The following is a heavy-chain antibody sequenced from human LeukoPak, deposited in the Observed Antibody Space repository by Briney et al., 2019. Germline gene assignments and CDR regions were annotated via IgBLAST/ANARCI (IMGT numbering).Heavy chain of an antibody. J-gene: IGHJ4*02. Sequence: PGGSLRLSCDASGFTFSDYYMTWIRQAPGRGLEWVSHISSSGSYRNYADSVKDRFTISRDNAKNSLYLQMNSLRAEDTAVYYCARADSSSWFDYWGQGALVTVSS. D-gene: IGHD6-13*01. V-gene: IGHV3-11*05. CDR2: ISSSGSYR. CDR1: GFTFSDYY. CDR3: ARADSSSWFDY.